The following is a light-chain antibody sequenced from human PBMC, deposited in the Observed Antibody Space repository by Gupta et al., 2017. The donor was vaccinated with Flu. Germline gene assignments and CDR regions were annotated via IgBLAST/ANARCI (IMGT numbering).Light chain of an antibody. CDR1: SSNIGSNT. CDR2: SNN. CDR3: AAWDDSLNGWV. J-gene: IGLJ3*02. V-gene: IGLV1-44*01. Sequence: RVTISCSGSSSNIGSNTVTWYQQLPGTAPKLLIYSNNQRPSGVPDRFSGSKSGTSAALAISGLQSEDEADYYCAAWDDSLNGWVFGGGTKLTVL.